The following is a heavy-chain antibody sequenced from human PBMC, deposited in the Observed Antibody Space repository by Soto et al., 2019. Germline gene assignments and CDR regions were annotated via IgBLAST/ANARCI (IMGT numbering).Heavy chain of an antibody. CDR2: ISANNGST. CDR1: GYTFTSYG. CDR3: ARFRALVSWFDP. J-gene: IGHJ5*02. D-gene: IGHD6-6*01. Sequence: GASVKVSCKASGYTFTSYGISWVRQAPGQGLEWMGWISANNGSTNYAQKLQGRVTMTTDTSISTAYMELSRLRSDDTAVYYCARFRALVSWFDPWGQGTLVTVSS. V-gene: IGHV1-18*01.